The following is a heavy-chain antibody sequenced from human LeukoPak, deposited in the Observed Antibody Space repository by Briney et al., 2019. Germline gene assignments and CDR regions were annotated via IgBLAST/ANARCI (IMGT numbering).Heavy chain of an antibody. V-gene: IGHV3-43D*03. CDR2: ISWDGGST. Sequence: GGSLRLSCAASGFTFDEYAMHWVRQPPGKGLEWVSRISWDGGSTHYADSVKGRFTISRDNSKNSLYLQMNSLGGEDTALYYCAKGYSGYDSGDYFDYWGQGTLVTVSS. J-gene: IGHJ4*02. D-gene: IGHD5-12*01. CDR1: GFTFDEYA. CDR3: AKGYSGYDSGDYFDY.